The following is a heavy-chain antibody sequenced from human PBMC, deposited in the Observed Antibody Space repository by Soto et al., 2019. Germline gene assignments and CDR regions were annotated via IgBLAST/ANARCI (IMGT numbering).Heavy chain of an antibody. Sequence: GGSLRLSCAASGFTFSSYCMSWVRQAPGKGLEWVANIKQDGSEKYYVDSVKGRFTISRDNAKNSLYLQMNSLRAEDTAVYYCARDQSTYDFWSGYYAGGYYCYGMDVWGQGTTVTVSS. CDR2: IKQDGSEK. J-gene: IGHJ6*02. CDR1: GFTFSSYC. V-gene: IGHV3-7*01. D-gene: IGHD3-3*01. CDR3: ARDQSTYDFWSGYYAGGYYCYGMDV.